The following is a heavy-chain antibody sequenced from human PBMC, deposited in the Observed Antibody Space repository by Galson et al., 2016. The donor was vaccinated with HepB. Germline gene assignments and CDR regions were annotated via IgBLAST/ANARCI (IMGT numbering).Heavy chain of an antibody. D-gene: IGHD3-16*01. J-gene: IGHJ4*02. Sequence: SLRLSCAASGLTFSTYDMHWVRQNVGKVLEWVSPIGSAGAIYYPGSVKGRFTISRENAKNSLFLQMDNLRAGDTAVYYCVRGVDGGFAYGGQGTRVTVPS. V-gene: IGHV3-13*04. CDR2: IGSAGAI. CDR3: VRGVDGGFAY. CDR1: GLTFSTYD.